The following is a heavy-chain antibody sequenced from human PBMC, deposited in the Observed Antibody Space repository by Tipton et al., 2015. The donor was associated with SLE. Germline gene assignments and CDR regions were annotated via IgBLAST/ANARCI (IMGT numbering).Heavy chain of an antibody. V-gene: IGHV3-11*01. CDR2: INSLYNTI. CDR1: GFTFNDYV. CDR3: ARNRGYALDYFDY. Sequence: SLRLSCAASGFTFNDYVMSWIRQAPGKGLEWISSINSLYNTIYYADSVKGRFTISRDNANNSVFLQMNSLRAEDTAIYYCARNRGYALDYFDYWGRGILVTVSS. D-gene: IGHD1-1*01. J-gene: IGHJ4*02.